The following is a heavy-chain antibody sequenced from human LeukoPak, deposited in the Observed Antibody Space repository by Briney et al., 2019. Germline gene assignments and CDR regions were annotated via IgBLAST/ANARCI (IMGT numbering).Heavy chain of an antibody. J-gene: IGHJ6*02. CDR3: ARLSSTLYYSMDV. Sequence: SETLSLTCAVSGGSISSYYWTWIRQPPGKGLEWVGYIQNSAIYRAKIKSSPSLQSRVSLSLDTSKNQVSLTVNSVTAADTAVYYCARLSSTLYYSMDVWGPGTAVTVSS. CDR2: IQNSAIYRAKI. V-gene: IGHV4-59*08. CDR1: GGSISSYY. D-gene: IGHD6-6*01.